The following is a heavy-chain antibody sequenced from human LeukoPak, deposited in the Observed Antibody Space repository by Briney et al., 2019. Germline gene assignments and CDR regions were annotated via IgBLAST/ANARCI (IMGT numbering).Heavy chain of an antibody. Sequence: PGGSLRLSCAASGFTFSSYSINWVRQAPGKGLEWVSYISGSSSTIYYADSVKGRFTISRDNAKSSLYLQMNSLRDADTAVYYCATDPGYNAYWGQGTLVTVSS. V-gene: IGHV3-48*02. D-gene: IGHD1-1*01. CDR3: ATDPGYNAY. CDR1: GFTFSSYS. J-gene: IGHJ4*02. CDR2: ISGSSSTI.